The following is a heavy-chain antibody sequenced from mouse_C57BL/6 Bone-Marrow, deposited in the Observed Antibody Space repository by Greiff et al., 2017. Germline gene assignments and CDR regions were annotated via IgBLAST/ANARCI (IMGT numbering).Heavy chain of an antibody. V-gene: IGHV14-4*01. CDR1: GFNIKDDY. CDR2: IDPEDGDT. CDR3: TPYCSSYGYFDY. D-gene: IGHD1-1*01. J-gene: IGHJ2*01. Sequence: VQLQQSGAELVRPGASVKLSCTASGFNIKDDYMPWVKQRPDQGLEWLGWIDPEDGDTEYASKFQGKATITADTSSNTAYLQLSSLTSEDTAVYDCTPYCSSYGYFDYWGQGTTLTVSS.